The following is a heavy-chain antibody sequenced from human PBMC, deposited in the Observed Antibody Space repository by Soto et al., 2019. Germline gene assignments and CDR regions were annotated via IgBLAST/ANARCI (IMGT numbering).Heavy chain of an antibody. CDR3: ARGHKQWLAQAGFDP. V-gene: IGHV4-34*01. CDR1: GGSFSGYY. CDR2: INHSGST. J-gene: IGHJ5*02. Sequence: QVQLQQWGAGLLKPSETLSLTCAVYGGSFSGYYWSWIRQPPGKGLEWIGEINHSGSTNYNPSLKSRVTISVDTSTNQFSLQLSAVPAADSAVYYCARGHKQWLAQAGFDPWGQGTLVTVSS. D-gene: IGHD6-19*01.